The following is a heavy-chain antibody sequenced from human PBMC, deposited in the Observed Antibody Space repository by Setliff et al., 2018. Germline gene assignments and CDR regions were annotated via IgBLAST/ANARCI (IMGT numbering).Heavy chain of an antibody. J-gene: IGHJ4*02. D-gene: IGHD3-22*01. V-gene: IGHV4-30-4*08. Sequence: SETLSRTCTVSGGSISSGDYYWSWIRQPPGKGLEWIGYIYSSGSTYYNPSLKSRVSISVDTSKNQFSLKLSSVTAADTAVYYCARESRYYYDNLGTLDYWGQGTLVTVSS. CDR1: GGSISSGDYY. CDR3: ARESRYYYDNLGTLDY. CDR2: IYSSGST.